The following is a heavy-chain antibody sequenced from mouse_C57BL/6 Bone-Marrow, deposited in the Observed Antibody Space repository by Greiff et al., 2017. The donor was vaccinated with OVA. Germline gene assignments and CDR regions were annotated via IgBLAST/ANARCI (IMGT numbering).Heavy chain of an antibody. J-gene: IGHJ3*01. CDR1: GYTFTSYW. CDR3: ASQRGQFAY. Sequence: QVQLQQPGAELVMPGASVKLSCKASGYTFTSYWMHWVKQRPGQGLEWIGEIDPSDSYTNYNQKFKGKSTLTVDKSSSTAYMQLSSLTSEDSAVYYCASQRGQFAYWGQGTLVTVSA. V-gene: IGHV1-69*01. CDR2: IDPSDSYT.